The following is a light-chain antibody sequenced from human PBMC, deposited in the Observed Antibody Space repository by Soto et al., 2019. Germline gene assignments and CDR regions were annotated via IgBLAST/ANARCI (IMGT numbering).Light chain of an antibody. CDR2: GAS. V-gene: IGKV3-15*01. J-gene: IGKJ1*01. CDR3: QQYNNWPWT. CDR1: QSVSSN. Sequence: EIVMTQSPATLSVSPGERATLSCRASQSVSSNLAWYQQKPGQAPRLLIYGASTRATGIPARFSGSGSGTXXXXXIXXLXSEDFAVYYCQQYNNWPWTFGQGTKVEIK.